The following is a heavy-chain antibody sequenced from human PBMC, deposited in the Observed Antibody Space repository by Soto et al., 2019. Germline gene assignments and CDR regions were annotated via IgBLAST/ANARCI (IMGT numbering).Heavy chain of an antibody. V-gene: IGHV4-4*07. D-gene: IGHD3-3*01. J-gene: IGHJ5*02. CDR3: ARGQRFSDWFDP. CDR2: IYSSGST. Sequence: SETLSLTCTVSGGAISTYYWTWIRQPAGKGLEWIGRIYSSGSTKYNPSLQSRVTMSLDTSNNQFSLRLTSVTAADTAVYYCARGQRFSDWFDPWGQGXLVTVYS. CDR1: GGAISTYY.